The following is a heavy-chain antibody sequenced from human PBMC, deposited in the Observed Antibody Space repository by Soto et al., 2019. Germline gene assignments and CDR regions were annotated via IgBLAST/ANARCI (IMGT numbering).Heavy chain of an antibody. Sequence: ASVKVSCKASGYTFTSYGISWVRQAPGQGLEWMGRISAYNGNTNYAQKLQGRVTMTTDTSTSTAYMELRSLRSDDTAVYYCATPSPSRPHSVGMDVWGQGTTVTVSS. CDR1: GYTFTSYG. D-gene: IGHD6-13*01. V-gene: IGHV1-18*01. CDR3: ATPSPSRPHSVGMDV. CDR2: ISAYNGNT. J-gene: IGHJ6*02.